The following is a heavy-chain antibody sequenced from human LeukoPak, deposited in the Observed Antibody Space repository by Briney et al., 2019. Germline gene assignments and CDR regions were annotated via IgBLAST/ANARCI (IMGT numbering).Heavy chain of an antibody. CDR2: IYYSGST. CDR1: GDSISSKSYY. D-gene: IGHD6-13*01. V-gene: IGHV4-39*01. CDR3: GTAAATWDFDY. Sequence: SETLSLTCTVSGDSISSKSYYWGWIRQPPGKGLEWIGSIYYSGSTSYNPSLKSRVTISVDTSKNQFSLKLSSVTAADTAAYYCGTAAATWDFDYWGQGTLVTVSS. J-gene: IGHJ4*02.